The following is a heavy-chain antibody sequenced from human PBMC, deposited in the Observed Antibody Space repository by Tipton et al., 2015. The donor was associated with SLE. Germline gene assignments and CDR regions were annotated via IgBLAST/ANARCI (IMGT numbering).Heavy chain of an antibody. CDR1: GFTFNSYA. V-gene: IGHV3-30*04. CDR2: ISYDGSNK. CDR3: AKDAQAVADPEYFQH. Sequence: RSLRLSCAASGFTFNSYAMHWVRQAPGKGLEWVAVISYDGSNKYYADSLKGRFTISRDNAKNSLYLQMNSLRAEDTALYYCAKDAQAVADPEYFQHWGQGTLVTVSS. D-gene: IGHD6-19*01. J-gene: IGHJ1*01.